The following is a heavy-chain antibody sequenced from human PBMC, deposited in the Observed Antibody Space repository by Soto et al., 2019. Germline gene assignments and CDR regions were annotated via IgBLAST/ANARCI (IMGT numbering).Heavy chain of an antibody. D-gene: IGHD2-2*01. CDR2: TSNSGST. CDR1: GGSITSSGYY. Sequence: QVQLQESGPGLVKPSQTLSLPCPVFGGSITSSGYYWGWIRQHRGGGLEWIGFTSNSGSTSYNPSLKSRVTISVDTSSNQFSLNLKSVTAADTAVYYCARGGGSTKVDYWGQGTLVTVSP. CDR3: ARGGGSTKVDY. J-gene: IGHJ4*02. V-gene: IGHV4-31*03.